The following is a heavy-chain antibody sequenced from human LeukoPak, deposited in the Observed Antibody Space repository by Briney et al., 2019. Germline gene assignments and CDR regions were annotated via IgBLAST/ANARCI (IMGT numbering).Heavy chain of an antibody. V-gene: IGHV3-64*01. CDR3: ARGVGTFDI. CDR1: GFTFSSYA. Sequence: GGSLCLSCAASGFTFSSYAMHWVRQAPGRGLEYVSAISSNGGSTYYANSVKGRFTISRDNSKNTLYLQMGSLRAEDMAVYYCARGVGTFDIWGQGTIVTVS. D-gene: IGHD2-15*01. J-gene: IGHJ3*02. CDR2: ISSNGGST.